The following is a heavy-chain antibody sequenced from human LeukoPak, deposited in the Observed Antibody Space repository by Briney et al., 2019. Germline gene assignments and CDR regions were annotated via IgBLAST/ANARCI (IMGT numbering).Heavy chain of an antibody. CDR3: ARVGTYYYGSGSYYTADYYYYMDV. V-gene: IGHV4-61*02. D-gene: IGHD3-10*01. Sequence: PSQTLSLTCTVSGGSISSGGYYWSWIRQPAGKGLEWIGRIYYSGSTNYNPSLKSRVTISVDTSKNQFSLKLSSVTAADTAVYYCARVGTYYYGSGSYYTADYYYYMDVWGKGTTVTVSS. CDR2: IYYSGST. J-gene: IGHJ6*03. CDR1: GGSISSGGYY.